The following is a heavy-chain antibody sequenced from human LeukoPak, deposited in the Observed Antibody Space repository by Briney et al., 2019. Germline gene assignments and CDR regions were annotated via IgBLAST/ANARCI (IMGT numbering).Heavy chain of an antibody. CDR1: GLTFSKYA. J-gene: IGHJ3*02. V-gene: IGHV3-33*01. CDR2: IWNDGSDE. CDR3: AFEIGRSQGAFDI. D-gene: IGHD1-26*01. Sequence: GGSLRLSCAASGLTFSKYAMHRLRQTPGKGLEWVAAIWNDGSDENYADSAKGRFTISSDNSKNTLYLQMNSLRVEDTAVYYCAFEIGRSQGAFDIWGQGTMITVSS.